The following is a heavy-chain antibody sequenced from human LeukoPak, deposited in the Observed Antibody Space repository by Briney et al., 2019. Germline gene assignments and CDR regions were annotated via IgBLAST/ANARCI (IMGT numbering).Heavy chain of an antibody. CDR1: GFTFSSYN. Sequence: GRSLRLPCAASGFTFSSYNFNWVPQAPGKGLEWVSSINTVASYIYYADSVRGRFTISRDNAENSLWLQMNGLRAEDSAVYYCARLRRNSDRSGFYYYYDNWGQRTLVTVSS. D-gene: IGHD3-22*01. V-gene: IGHV3-21*01. CDR3: ARLRRNSDRSGFYYYYDN. CDR2: INTVASYI. J-gene: IGHJ4*02.